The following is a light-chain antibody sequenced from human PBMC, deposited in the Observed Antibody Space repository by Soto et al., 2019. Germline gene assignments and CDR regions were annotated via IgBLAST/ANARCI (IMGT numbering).Light chain of an antibody. CDR2: GNS. J-gene: IGLJ1*01. Sequence: QSVLTQPPSVSGAPGQRVTISCTGSSSNIGAGYDVHWYQQLPGAAPKLLIYGNSNRPSGVRDRFSGSKSGTSASLAITGLQAEDEADYYCQSYDSSLSSYVFGNGTKVTVL. CDR1: SSNIGAGYD. CDR3: QSYDSSLSSYV. V-gene: IGLV1-40*01.